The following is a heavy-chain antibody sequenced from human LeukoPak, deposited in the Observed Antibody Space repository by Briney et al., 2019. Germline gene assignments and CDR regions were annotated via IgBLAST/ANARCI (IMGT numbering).Heavy chain of an antibody. CDR3: ARGLYCGGDCYRSGFDY. D-gene: IGHD2-21*02. V-gene: IGHV4-34*01. Sequence: SETLSLTCAVYGGSFSGYYWSWIRQPPGKGLEWIGEINHSGSTNYNPSLKSRVTISVDTSKNQFSLKLSSVTAADTAVYYCARGLYCGGDCYRSGFDYWGQGTLVTVSS. CDR2: INHSGST. J-gene: IGHJ4*02. CDR1: GGSFSGYY.